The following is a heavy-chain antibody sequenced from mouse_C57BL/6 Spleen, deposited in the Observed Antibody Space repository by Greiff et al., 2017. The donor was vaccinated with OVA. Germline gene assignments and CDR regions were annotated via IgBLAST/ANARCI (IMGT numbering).Heavy chain of an antibody. Sequence: VQLQQPGAELVKPGASVKLSCKASGYTFTSYWMQWVKQRPGQGLAWIGEIDPSDSYTNYNQKFKGKATLTVDTSSSTAYMQLSSLTSEDSAVYYCARSFITTVVATSDYWGQGTTLTVSS. CDR3: ARSFITTVVATSDY. CDR2: IDPSDSYT. D-gene: IGHD1-1*01. J-gene: IGHJ2*01. V-gene: IGHV1-50*01. CDR1: GYTFTSYW.